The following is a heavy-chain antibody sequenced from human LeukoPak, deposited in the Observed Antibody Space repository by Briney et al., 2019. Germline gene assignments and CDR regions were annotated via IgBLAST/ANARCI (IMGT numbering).Heavy chain of an antibody. CDR3: ARWVAAAGTFAY. D-gene: IGHD6-13*01. V-gene: IGHV4-59*10. J-gene: IGHJ4*02. CDR1: GGSFTSNY. Sequence: PSETLSLTCAVYGGSFTSNYWSWIRQPPGKGLEWIGRIYTSGSTNYNPSLKSRVTISVDTSKNQFSLKLSSVTAADTAVYYCARWVAAAGTFAYWGQGTLVTVSS. CDR2: IYTSGST.